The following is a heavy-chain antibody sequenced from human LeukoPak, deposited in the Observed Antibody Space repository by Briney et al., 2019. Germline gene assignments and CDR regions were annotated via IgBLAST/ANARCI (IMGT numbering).Heavy chain of an antibody. D-gene: IGHD5-12*01. Sequence: PGGSLRLSCAASGFTVSSNYMNWVRQAPGKGLEWVSVIYGGGNIYYADSVKGRFTISRDNSKNTLYLQMSSLKTEDTAVYYCNTEGTLRLSGGFDFWGQGILVIVSS. V-gene: IGHV3-53*01. CDR1: GFTVSSNY. CDR3: NTEGTLRLSGGFDF. J-gene: IGHJ4*02. CDR2: IYGGGNI.